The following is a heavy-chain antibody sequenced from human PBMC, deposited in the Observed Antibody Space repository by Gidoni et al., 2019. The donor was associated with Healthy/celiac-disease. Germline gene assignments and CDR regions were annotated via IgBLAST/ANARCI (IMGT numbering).Heavy chain of an antibody. Sequence: QITLKESGPTLVKPTQTLTMTCTFSGFSLSPSGVGGGWIRQHPGKALEWLALIFWDANKRYSPSLKSRLTITKDTSKNQVVLTMTNMDPVDTATYYCAHRRPDSSGYLSWFDPWGQGTLVTVSS. V-gene: IGHV2-5*02. J-gene: IGHJ5*02. CDR3: AHRRPDSSGYLSWFDP. CDR1: GFSLSPSGVG. CDR2: IFWDANK. D-gene: IGHD3-22*01.